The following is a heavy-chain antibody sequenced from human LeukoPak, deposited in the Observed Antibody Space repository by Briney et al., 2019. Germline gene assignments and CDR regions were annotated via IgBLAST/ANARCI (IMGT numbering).Heavy chain of an antibody. Sequence: AGGSLRLSCAASGFISNEYWMHWVRQDPAKGLVWVSRMNADGSSTNYADSVKGRFTISRDNSKNTLYLQMNSLRAEDTAVYYCASALRIYYYFDYWGQGTLVTVSS. CDR3: ASALRIYYYFDY. D-gene: IGHD1-26*01. J-gene: IGHJ4*02. CDR2: MNADGSST. V-gene: IGHV3-74*01. CDR1: GFISNEYW.